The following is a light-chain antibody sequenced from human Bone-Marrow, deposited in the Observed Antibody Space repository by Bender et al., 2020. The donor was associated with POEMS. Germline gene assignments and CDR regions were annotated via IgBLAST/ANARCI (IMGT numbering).Light chain of an antibody. V-gene: IGLV1-47*01. Sequence: QSVLTQPPSASGTPGQRVTISCSGSSSNLGRNYVYWYEQLPGTAPKLLIYRNNHRPSGVPDRFSGSKSGTSASLAISGLRSEDEADYYCASWDDILSGVLFGGGTKLTVL. J-gene: IGLJ2*01. CDR3: ASWDDILSGVL. CDR1: SSNLGRNY. CDR2: RNN.